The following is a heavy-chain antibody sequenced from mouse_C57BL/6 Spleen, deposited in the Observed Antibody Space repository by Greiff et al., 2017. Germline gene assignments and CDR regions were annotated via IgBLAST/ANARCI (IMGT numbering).Heavy chain of an antibody. V-gene: IGHV5-17*01. Sequence: EVKLVESGGGLVKPGGSLKLSCAASGFTFSDYGMHWVRQAPEKGLEWVAYISSGSSTIYYADTVKGRFTISRDNAKNTLFLQITSLRSEDTAMYYGARGTTVVAPYAMDYWGQGTSVTVSS. CDR1: GFTFSDYG. CDR2: ISSGSSTI. D-gene: IGHD1-1*01. CDR3: ARGTTVVAPYAMDY. J-gene: IGHJ4*01.